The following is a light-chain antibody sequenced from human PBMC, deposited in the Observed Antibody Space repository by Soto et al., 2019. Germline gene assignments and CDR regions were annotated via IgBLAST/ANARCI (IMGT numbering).Light chain of an antibody. V-gene: IGLV4-60*03. CDR1: SGHSSYI. CDR3: CSYAGFNTWV. CDR2: LEGSGSY. Sequence: QSVLTQSSSASASLGSSVKLTCTLSSGHSSYIIAWHQQQPGKAPRYLMKLEGSGSYNKGSGVPDRFSGSSSGADRYLTISNLQSEDEADYYCCSYAGFNTWVFGGRTKVTVL. J-gene: IGLJ3*02.